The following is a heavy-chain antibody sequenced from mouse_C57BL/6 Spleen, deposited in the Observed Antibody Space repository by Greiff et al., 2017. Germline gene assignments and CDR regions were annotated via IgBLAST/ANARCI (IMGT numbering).Heavy chain of an antibody. V-gene: IGHV1-50*01. CDR2: IDPSDSYT. J-gene: IGHJ4*01. CDR1: GYTFTSYW. CDR3: ARKGVIYYGNYDAMDY. Sequence: QVQLKQPGAELVKPGASVKLSCKASGYTFTSYWMQWVKQRPGQGLEWIGEIDPSDSYTNYNQKFKGKATLTVDTSSSTAYMQLSSLTSEDSAVYYCARKGVIYYGNYDAMDYWGQGTSGTVSS. D-gene: IGHD2-1*01.